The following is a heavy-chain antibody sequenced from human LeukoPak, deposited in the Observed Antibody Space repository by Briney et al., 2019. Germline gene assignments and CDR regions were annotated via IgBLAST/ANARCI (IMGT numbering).Heavy chain of an antibody. Sequence: SVKVSCKASGFTFTSSAMQWVRQARGQRLEWIGWIVVGSGNTNYAQKFQERVTITRDMSTSTAYMELSSLRSEDTAVYYCAADLYSSGWPHLDYWGQGTLVTVSS. V-gene: IGHV1-58*02. D-gene: IGHD6-19*01. CDR3: AADLYSSGWPHLDY. J-gene: IGHJ4*02. CDR2: IVVGSGNT. CDR1: GFTFTSSA.